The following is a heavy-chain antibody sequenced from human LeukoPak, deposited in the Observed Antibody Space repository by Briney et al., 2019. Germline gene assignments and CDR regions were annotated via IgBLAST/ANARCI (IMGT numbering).Heavy chain of an antibody. CDR3: ARGALLWFGD. D-gene: IGHD3-10*01. J-gene: IGHJ4*02. V-gene: IGHV3-43*02. CDR2: ISGDGGST. Sequence: PGGSLRLSCAASGFTFDDYDIHWVRQAPGKGLEWVSLISGDGGSTYYADSVKGRFTISRDNAKNSLYLQMNSLRAEDTAVYFCARGALLWFGDRGQGTLVTVSS. CDR1: GFTFDDYD.